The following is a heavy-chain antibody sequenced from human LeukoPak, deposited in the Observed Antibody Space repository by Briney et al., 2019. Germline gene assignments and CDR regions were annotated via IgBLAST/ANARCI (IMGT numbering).Heavy chain of an antibody. Sequence: GASVKVSCKASGYTFTTSGISWLRQAPGQGLEWMGWISAYNGYTNYAQKFQDRVTLTTDTPTGTAYMELRSLRSDDTAVYYCAKDGLWVPDGFNIWGQGTMVTVSS. J-gene: IGHJ3*02. CDR1: GYTFTTSG. D-gene: IGHD3-16*01. CDR3: AKDGLWVPDGFNI. V-gene: IGHV1-18*01. CDR2: ISAYNGYT.